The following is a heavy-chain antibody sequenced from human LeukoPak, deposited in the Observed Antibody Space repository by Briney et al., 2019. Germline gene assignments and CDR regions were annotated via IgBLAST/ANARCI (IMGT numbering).Heavy chain of an antibody. CDR2: ISSSGSTI. D-gene: IGHD5-18*01. J-gene: IGHJ5*02. CDR1: GFAFSSYE. V-gene: IGHV3-48*03. Sequence: GGSLRLSCAASGFAFSSYEMNWVRPAPGKGLEWVSHISSSGSTIYYADSVKGRFTISRDNAKNSLYLQMNSLRAEDTAVYYCARVKGGYGAFDPWGQGTLVTVSS. CDR3: ARVKGGYGAFDP.